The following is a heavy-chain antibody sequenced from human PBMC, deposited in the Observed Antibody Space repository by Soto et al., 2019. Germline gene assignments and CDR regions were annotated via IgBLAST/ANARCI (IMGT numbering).Heavy chain of an antibody. Sequence: GGSLRLSCKASGFMFNNSAMTWVRQAPGQGLQWVASVSDNGGSRGGTYYADSVKGRFAISRDNSRNTLYLQMNSLTAEDTAVYYCANGRATYGLLTHDYWGQGTLVTVSS. V-gene: IGHV3-23*01. CDR3: ANGRATYGLLTHDY. D-gene: IGHD3-10*01. J-gene: IGHJ4*02. CDR1: GFMFNNSA. CDR2: VSDNGGSRGGT.